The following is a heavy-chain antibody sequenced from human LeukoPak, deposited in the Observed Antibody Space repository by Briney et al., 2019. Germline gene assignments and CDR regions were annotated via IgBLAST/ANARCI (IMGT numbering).Heavy chain of an antibody. CDR2: ISSHGSSI. CDR3: ARTGQYCSGGTCYSGQFDF. J-gene: IGHJ4*02. V-gene: IGHV3-11*01. CDR1: GFSFSDYY. Sequence: GGSLRLSCAASGFSFSDYYVIWIRQAPGRGLEYVSYISSHGSSIHYADSVKGRFTISRDNANNSLFLQMNSLRAGDTAVYYCARTGQYCSGGTCYSGQFDFWGQGTLVTVSS. D-gene: IGHD2-15*01.